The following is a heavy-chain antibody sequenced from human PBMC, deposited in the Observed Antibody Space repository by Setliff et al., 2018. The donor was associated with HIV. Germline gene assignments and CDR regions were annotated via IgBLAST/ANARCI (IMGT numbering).Heavy chain of an antibody. V-gene: IGHV4-59*11. D-gene: IGHD6-13*01. CDR3: ARAGYNSRPYYFDY. CDR1: DASISSHY. CDR2: IYYSGST. Sequence: PSETLSLTCTVSDASISSHYWSWIRQPPGKGLEWIAYIYYSGSTSYNPSLKSRVTVSIDTSKNQFSLKPNSVTAADTAVYYCARAGYNSRPYYFDYWVQGTLVTVSS. J-gene: IGHJ4*02.